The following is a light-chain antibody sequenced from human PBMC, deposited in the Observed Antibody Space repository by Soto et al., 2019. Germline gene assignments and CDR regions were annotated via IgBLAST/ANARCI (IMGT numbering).Light chain of an antibody. V-gene: IGKV3-15*01. CDR1: QSVSSN. CDR2: GAS. CDR3: QQYNNWPRT. J-gene: IGKJ1*01. Sequence: EIVMTQSPATLSVSPGERATLSCRASQSVSSNLAWYQQKPGQAPRLLIYGASTRATGIPARFSGSGSGTEFTLTISSLQPEDFAAYYCQQYNNWPRTFGQGTKVEIK.